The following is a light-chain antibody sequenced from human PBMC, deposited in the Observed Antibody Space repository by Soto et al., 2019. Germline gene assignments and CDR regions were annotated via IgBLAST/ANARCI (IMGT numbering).Light chain of an antibody. V-gene: IGKV3-20*01. Sequence: PGERVTLSCRASQSVSSSYLTWYQQKPGQAPRLLIYGASTRATGIPARFSGSGSGTDFTLTISSLQPEDFAVYYCQQYGSSPTWTFGQGTKVDIK. J-gene: IGKJ1*01. CDR3: QQYGSSPTWT. CDR2: GAS. CDR1: QSVSSSY.